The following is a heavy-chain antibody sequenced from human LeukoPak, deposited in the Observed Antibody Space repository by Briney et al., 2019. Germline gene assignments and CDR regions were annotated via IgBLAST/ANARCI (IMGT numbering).Heavy chain of an antibody. CDR2: ISAYNGNT. V-gene: IGHV1-18*01. Sequence: GASVKVSCKASGYTFTSYGISWVRQAPGQGLEWMGWISAYNGNTDYAQKLQGRGTMTTDTSTSTAYIELRSLRSDDTAVYYCASSLLWFGEFGHQVYNWFDPWGQGTLVTVSS. D-gene: IGHD3-10*01. CDR3: ASSLLWFGEFGHQVYNWFDP. CDR1: GYTFTSYG. J-gene: IGHJ5*02.